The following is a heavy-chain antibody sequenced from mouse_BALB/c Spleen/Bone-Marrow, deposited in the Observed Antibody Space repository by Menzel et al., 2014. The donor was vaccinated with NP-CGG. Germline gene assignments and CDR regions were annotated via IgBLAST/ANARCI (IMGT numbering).Heavy chain of an antibody. D-gene: IGHD2-4*01. J-gene: IGHJ4*01. CDR1: GFSLTGYG. CDR2: IWGDGST. CDR3: ARALYDYDDLYCAMDY. Sequence: VKLVESGPGLVAPSQSLSITCTVSGFSLTGYGVNWVRQPPGKGLEWLGMIWGDGSTDYNSALKSRLSISKDNSKSQVFLKMNSLQTDDTARYYCARALYDYDDLYCAMDYWGQGTSVTASS. V-gene: IGHV2-6-7*01.